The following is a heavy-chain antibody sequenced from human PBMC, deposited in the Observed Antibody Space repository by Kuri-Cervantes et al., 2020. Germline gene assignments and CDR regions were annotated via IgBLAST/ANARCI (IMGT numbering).Heavy chain of an antibody. V-gene: IGHV3-53*01. J-gene: IGHJ4*02. CDR3: ARGCSSTSCYALFDY. CDR2: IYSGGST. CDR1: GFTVSSNY. Sequence: GESLKISCAASGFTVSSNYMSWVRQALGKGLEWVSVIYSGGSTYYADSVKGRFTISRDNSKNTLYLQMNSLRAEDTAVYYCARGCSSTSCYALFDYWGQGTLVTVSS. D-gene: IGHD2-2*01.